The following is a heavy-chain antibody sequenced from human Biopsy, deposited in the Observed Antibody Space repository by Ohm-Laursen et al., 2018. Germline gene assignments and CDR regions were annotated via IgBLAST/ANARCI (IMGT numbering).Heavy chain of an antibody. V-gene: IGHV4-59*07. CDR3: ARLYRLDDYWNDDPPDAFDV. J-gene: IGHJ3*01. D-gene: IGHD3-3*01. Sequence: PSDTLSLTCTVSGGSISSDYWSWIRQSPGKGLEWIGYISNRGSTYYNPSLRGRVTISVDTSKNQFSLKLSSLTAADTAVFFCARLYRLDDYWNDDPPDAFDVWGQGTVVTVSS. CDR2: ISNRGST. CDR1: GGSISSDY.